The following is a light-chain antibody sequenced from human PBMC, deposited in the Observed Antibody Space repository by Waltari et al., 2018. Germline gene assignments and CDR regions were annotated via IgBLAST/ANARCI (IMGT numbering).Light chain of an antibody. CDR1: QNIGNL. Sequence: DIQMTQSPSTLSVSVGDRVTITCRASQNIGNLLAWYQQKPGKAPKVLIYKASTLESGVPSRFSGSGSGTEFTLTISSLQPDDFATYYCQSYTDFYGFDPGTKVEIK. J-gene: IGKJ3*01. CDR3: QSYTDFYG. V-gene: IGKV1-5*03. CDR2: KAS.